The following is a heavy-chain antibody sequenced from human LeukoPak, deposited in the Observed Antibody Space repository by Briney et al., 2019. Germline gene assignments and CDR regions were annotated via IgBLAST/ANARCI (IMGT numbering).Heavy chain of an antibody. J-gene: IGHJ3*02. Sequence: PSETLSLTCTVSGGSITSYYWSWIRQPPGKGLEWIGHVFHSGSTNYNPSLKSRVTISVDTSKNQSSLKLSSVTAADTAVYYCTRPYSSGWYGTFSIWGQGTMVTVSS. V-gene: IGHV4-59*01. CDR1: GGSITSYY. CDR2: VFHSGST. D-gene: IGHD6-19*01. CDR3: TRPYSSGWYGTFSI.